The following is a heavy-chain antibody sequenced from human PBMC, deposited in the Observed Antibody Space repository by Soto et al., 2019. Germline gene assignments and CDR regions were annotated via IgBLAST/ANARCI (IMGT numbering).Heavy chain of an antibody. V-gene: IGHV3-30-3*01. CDR3: ARAVAGQVRSAWTWLDY. D-gene: IGHD6-19*01. CDR1: GFTFRDYA. CDR2: IPSDGSAQ. J-gene: IGHJ4*02. Sequence: QVQLVESGGGVVQPGRSLRLSCEASGFTFRDYAMHWVRQAPGKGLEWVAAIPSDGSAQHYADSLKGRFSISRDNSKNTLSLQMNSLRPEDAALYYCARAVAGQVRSAWTWLDYWGQGTLVTVSS.